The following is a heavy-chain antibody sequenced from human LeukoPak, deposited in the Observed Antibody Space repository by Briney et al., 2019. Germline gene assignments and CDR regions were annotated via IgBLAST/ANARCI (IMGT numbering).Heavy chain of an antibody. CDR1: GFTFSNYA. D-gene: IGHD3-10*01. CDR2: VSGSGDRT. CDR3: ANSRGYGSGDL. V-gene: IGHV3-23*01. J-gene: IGHJ4*02. Sequence: GGSLRLSCAASGFTFSNYAMSWVRQAPGKGLEWISAVSGSGDRTYYAGSVKGRFTISRDNSKNIVYLRMNSLRAEDTAVYFCANSRGYGSGDLWGQGTLVTVSS.